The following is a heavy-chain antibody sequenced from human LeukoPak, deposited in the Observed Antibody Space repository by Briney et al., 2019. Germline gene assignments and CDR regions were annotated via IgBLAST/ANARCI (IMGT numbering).Heavy chain of an antibody. V-gene: IGHV1-2*04. CDR2: INPNSGGT. CDR1: GYTFTNSG. J-gene: IGHJ4*02. D-gene: IGHD1-14*01. Sequence: ASVKVSCKASGYTFTNSGISWVQQAPGQGLEWMGWINPNSGGTNYAQKFQGWVTMTRDTSISTAYMELSRLRSDDTAVYYCAREYHRWEPGYFDYWGQGTLVTVSS. CDR3: AREYHRWEPGYFDY.